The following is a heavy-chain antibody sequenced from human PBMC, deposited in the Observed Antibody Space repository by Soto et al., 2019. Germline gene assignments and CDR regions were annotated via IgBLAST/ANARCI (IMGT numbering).Heavy chain of an antibody. Sequence: ASVKVSCKVSGYTLTELSMHWVRQAPGKGLEWMGGFDPEDGETIYAQKFQGRVTMTEDTSTDTAYMELSSLRSEDTTVYYCATDRYCSSTSCLDYWGQGTLVTVSS. J-gene: IGHJ4*02. CDR2: FDPEDGET. D-gene: IGHD2-2*01. CDR3: ATDRYCSSTSCLDY. V-gene: IGHV1-24*01. CDR1: GYTLTELS.